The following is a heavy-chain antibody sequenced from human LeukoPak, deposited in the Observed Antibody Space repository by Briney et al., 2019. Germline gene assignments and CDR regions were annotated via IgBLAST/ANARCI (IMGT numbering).Heavy chain of an antibody. J-gene: IGHJ4*02. CDR2: SDPEDGET. Sequence: ASVKVSCKVSGSTLSDLSIHWVRQAPGKGLEYVGGSDPEDGETFHAQNFQGRVTMTEDTSIDTAYMELSSLRSEDTAVYYCATMVVAATYFDYWGQGTLVTVSS. V-gene: IGHV1-24*01. CDR1: GSTLSDLS. D-gene: IGHD2-15*01. CDR3: ATMVVAATYFDY.